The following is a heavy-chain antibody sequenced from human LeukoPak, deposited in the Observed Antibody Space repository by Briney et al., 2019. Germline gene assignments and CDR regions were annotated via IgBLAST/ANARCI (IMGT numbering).Heavy chain of an antibody. CDR3: ARDATVTTFGYYYYYMDV. V-gene: IGHV3-21*01. CDR2: ISSSSSYI. J-gene: IGHJ6*03. CDR1: GFTFSSYS. Sequence: GESLRLSCAASGFTFSSYSMNWVRQAPGKGLEWVSSISSSSSYIYYADSVKGRFTISRDNAKNSLYLQMNSLRAEDTAVYYCARDATVTTFGYYYYYMDVWGKGTTVTVPS. D-gene: IGHD4-11*01.